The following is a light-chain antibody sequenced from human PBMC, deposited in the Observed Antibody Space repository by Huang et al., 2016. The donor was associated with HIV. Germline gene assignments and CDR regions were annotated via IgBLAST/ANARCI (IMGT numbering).Light chain of an antibody. V-gene: IGKV3-20*01. CDR1: QSVSSSS. CDR3: QQYGGSPWT. CDR2: GAS. Sequence: EMVLTQSPGTLSLSPGERATLSCRARQSVSSSSLAWYQQKPGQAPRLLLYGASSRATGIPDRFSGSGSGTDFTLTIRRLEPEDFAVYYCQQYGGSPWTFGQGTKVEIK. J-gene: IGKJ1*01.